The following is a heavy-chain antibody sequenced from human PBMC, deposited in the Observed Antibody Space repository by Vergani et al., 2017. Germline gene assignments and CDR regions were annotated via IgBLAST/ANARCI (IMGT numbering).Heavy chain of an antibody. J-gene: IGHJ5*01. CDR2: ISPKSGDT. D-gene: IGHD1-26*01. CDR1: ESTFSGYN. Sequence: QVQLMQSGPVMKKPGGSMKVSCQASESTFSGYNIHWVRQAPGQGLQWMGWISPKSGDTDYLQRFQDRVTMTRDASTKTVYLKMTRLTSDDTAIYYCAHSWNFGRRDWFDSWGPGTLVTVSS. V-gene: IGHV1-2*02. CDR3: AHSWNFGRRDWFDS.